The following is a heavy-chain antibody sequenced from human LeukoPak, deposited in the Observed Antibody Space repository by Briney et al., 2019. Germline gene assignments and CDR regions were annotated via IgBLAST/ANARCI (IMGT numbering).Heavy chain of an antibody. CDR3: ARDPRRGAEPRPNWFDP. CDR2: ISSSSSTI. J-gene: IGHJ5*02. D-gene: IGHD1-14*01. Sequence: PGGSLRLSCAASGFTFSSYSMNWVRQAPGKGLEGVSYISSSSSTIYYADSVKGRFTISRDNAKNSLYLQMNSLRAEDTAVYYCARDPRRGAEPRPNWFDPWGQGTLVTVSS. CDR1: GFTFSSYS. V-gene: IGHV3-48*04.